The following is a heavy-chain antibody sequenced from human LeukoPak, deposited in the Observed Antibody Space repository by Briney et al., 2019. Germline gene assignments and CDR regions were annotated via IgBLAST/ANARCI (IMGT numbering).Heavy chain of an antibody. CDR1: GFTVSSNY. Sequence: GGSLRLSCAASGFTVSSNYMSWVRQAPGKGLEWVSVIYSGGSTYYTDSVKGRFTISRDNSKNTLYLQMNSLRAEDTAVYYCAREYRGEYYFAYWGQGTLVTVSS. CDR2: IYSGGST. J-gene: IGHJ4*02. V-gene: IGHV3-66*01. D-gene: IGHD3-10*01. CDR3: AREYRGEYYFAY.